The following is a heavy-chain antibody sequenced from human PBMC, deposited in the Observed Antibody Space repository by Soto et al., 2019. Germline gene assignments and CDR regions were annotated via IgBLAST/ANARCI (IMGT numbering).Heavy chain of an antibody. CDR1: GFTFSSYA. V-gene: IGHV3-23*01. CDR2: ISGSGGST. J-gene: IGHJ6*03. CDR3: AKDLLPGFGELFYYMDV. Sequence: EVQLLESGGGLVQPGGSLRLSCAASGFTFSSYAMSWVRQAPGKGLEWVSAISGSGGSTYYADSVKGRFTISRDNSKNTLYLQMNSLRAEDTAVYYCAKDLLPGFGELFYYMDVWGKGTTVTVSS. D-gene: IGHD3-10*01.